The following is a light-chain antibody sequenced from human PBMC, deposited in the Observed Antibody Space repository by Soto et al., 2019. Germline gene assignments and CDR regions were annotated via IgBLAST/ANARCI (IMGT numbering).Light chain of an antibody. V-gene: IGKV2-28*01. J-gene: IGKJ2*02. CDR2: LGS. CDR3: MQSLQSPRT. Sequence: EIVMTQSPLSLPVTPGEPASISCRSSQSLLHYNGFNYLDWYQQKPGQSPQLLIYLGSNRASGVPDRFSGSGSGTDFALKISRVEAEDVGVYYCMQSLQSPRTFGQGTNLEIK. CDR1: QSLLHYNGFNY.